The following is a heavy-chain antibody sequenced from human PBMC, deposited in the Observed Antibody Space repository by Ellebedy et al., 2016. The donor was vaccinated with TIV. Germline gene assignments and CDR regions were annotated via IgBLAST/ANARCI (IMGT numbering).Heavy chain of an antibody. CDR1: GFTFSSYG. D-gene: IGHD3-3*01. CDR2: IWYDGSNK. J-gene: IGHJ4*02. Sequence: PGGSLRLSCAASGFTFSSYGMHWVRQAPGKGLEGVAVIWYDGSNKYYADSVKGRFTISRDNSKNTLYLQMNSLRAEDTAVYYCARLWSDRVVYDFWSGYYPYYFDYWGQGTLVTVSS. V-gene: IGHV3-33*08. CDR3: ARLWSDRVVYDFWSGYYPYYFDY.